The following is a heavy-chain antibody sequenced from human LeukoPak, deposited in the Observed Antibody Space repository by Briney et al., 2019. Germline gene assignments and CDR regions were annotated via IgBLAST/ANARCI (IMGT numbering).Heavy chain of an antibody. CDR3: ARARGSGSYYGHDYYYYYYMDV. CDR2: INPSGGST. V-gene: IGHV1-46*01. Sequence: ATVKVSCKASGYTFTTDYIHWVRQAPGQGLEWMGIINPSGGSTTYAQKFQGRVIMTGDTSTSTVYMELRSLRSEDTAVYYCARARGSGSYYGHDYYYYYYMDVWGQGTTVTVSS. CDR1: GYTFTTDY. D-gene: IGHD3-10*01. J-gene: IGHJ6*03.